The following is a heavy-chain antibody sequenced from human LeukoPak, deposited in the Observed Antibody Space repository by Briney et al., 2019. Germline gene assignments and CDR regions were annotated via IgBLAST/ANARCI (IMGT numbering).Heavy chain of an antibody. CDR2: ISAYNGNT. Sequence: ASVKVSCKASGYTLTSYGISWVRQAPGQGLEWMGWISAYNGNTNYAQKLQGRVAMTTDTSTSTAHMELRSLRSDDTAVYYCARRAGHAFDIWGQGTMVTVSS. J-gene: IGHJ3*02. D-gene: IGHD1-14*01. V-gene: IGHV1-18*04. CDR1: GYTLTSYG. CDR3: ARRAGHAFDI.